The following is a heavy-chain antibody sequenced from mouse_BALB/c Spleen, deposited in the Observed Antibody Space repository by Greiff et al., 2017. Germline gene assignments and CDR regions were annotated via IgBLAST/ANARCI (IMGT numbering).Heavy chain of an antibody. CDR1: GYSITSDYA. J-gene: IGHJ3*01. Sequence: EVHLVESGPGLVKPSQSLSLTCTVTGYSITSDYAWYWIRQLPGNKLEWMGYISYSGSTSYNPSLKSRISITRDTSKNQFFLQLNSVTTEDTATYCGARSRTTGLFADWGQGTLVTVSA. CDR3: ARSRTTGLFAD. V-gene: IGHV3-2*02. CDR2: ISYSGST. D-gene: IGHD1-1*01.